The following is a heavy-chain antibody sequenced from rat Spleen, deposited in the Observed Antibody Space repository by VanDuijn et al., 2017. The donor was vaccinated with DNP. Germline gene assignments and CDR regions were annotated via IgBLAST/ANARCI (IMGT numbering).Heavy chain of an antibody. CDR3: ARWEGINAY. J-gene: IGHJ3*01. D-gene: IGHD1-11*01. Sequence: QVQLKESGPGLVQPSQTLSLTCTVSGFSLTSYGVSWVRQPPGKGLEWIAAISSGGSTYYHSPLKSRLSISRDTSKSQVFLKMNSLQTEDTAMYFCARWEGINAYWVQGTLVTVSS. V-gene: IGHV2S12*01. CDR1: GFSLTSYG. CDR2: ISSGGST.